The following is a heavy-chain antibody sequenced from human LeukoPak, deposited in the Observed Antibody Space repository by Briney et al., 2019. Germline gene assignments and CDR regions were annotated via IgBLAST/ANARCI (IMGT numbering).Heavy chain of an antibody. J-gene: IGHJ6*02. Sequence: KSSETLSLTCAVYGGSFSGYYWSWIRQPPGKGLEWIGEINHSGSTNYNPSLKSRVTISVDTSKNQFSLKLSSVTAADTAVYYCARGPDVVVPAASRMGYYYYGMDVWGQGTTVTVSS. CDR1: GGSFSGYY. CDR2: INHSGST. V-gene: IGHV4-34*01. CDR3: ARGPDVVVPAASRMGYYYYGMDV. D-gene: IGHD2-2*01.